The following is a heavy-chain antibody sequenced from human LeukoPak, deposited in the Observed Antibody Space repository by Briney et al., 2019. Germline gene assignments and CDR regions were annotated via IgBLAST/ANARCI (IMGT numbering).Heavy chain of an antibody. CDR2: INPNSGDT. Sequence: ASVKASSKASGGTFISYAISWVRQAPGQGLEWMGRINPNSGDTSFAQKFRGRVTMARDTSVNTAYMELGRLTSDDTAIYYCARDSRVADDYWGQGTLVTVSS. V-gene: IGHV1-2*06. CDR3: ARDSRVADDY. D-gene: IGHD2-15*01. CDR1: GGTFISYA. J-gene: IGHJ4*02.